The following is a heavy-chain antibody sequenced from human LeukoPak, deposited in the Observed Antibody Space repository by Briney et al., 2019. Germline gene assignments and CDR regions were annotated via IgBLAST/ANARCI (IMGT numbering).Heavy chain of an antibody. D-gene: IGHD1-1*01. CDR1: GFTFSSYE. V-gene: IGHV3-48*03. Sequence: PGGSLRLSCAASGFTFSSYEMNWVRQAPGKGLEWVSYISSSGSTIYYADSVKGRLTVTRDNAKGSVSLQMNSLRAEDTAVYYCARDINSVAFDMWGQGTVVTVSS. CDR2: ISSSGSTI. J-gene: IGHJ3*02. CDR3: ARDINSVAFDM.